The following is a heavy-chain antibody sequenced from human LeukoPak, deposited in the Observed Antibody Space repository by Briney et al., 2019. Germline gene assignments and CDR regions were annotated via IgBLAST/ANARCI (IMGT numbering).Heavy chain of an antibody. Sequence: PGGSLRLSCAASGFTPDDYAIHWVRQVPGKGLEWVSGIYWRSDGKGYADSVKGRFTISRDNSKNTLYLQMNSLRAEDTAVYYCAKDLSYEGLSDYWGQGTLVTVSS. D-gene: IGHD2/OR15-2a*01. CDR2: IYWRSDGK. CDR1: GFTPDDYA. J-gene: IGHJ4*02. V-gene: IGHV3-9*02. CDR3: AKDLSYEGLSDY.